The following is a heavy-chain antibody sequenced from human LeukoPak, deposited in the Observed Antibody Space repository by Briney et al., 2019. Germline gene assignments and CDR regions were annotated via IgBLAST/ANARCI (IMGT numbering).Heavy chain of an antibody. CDR1: GGSFSGYY. CDR3: ARNGSYGIDY. CDR2: INHSGST. J-gene: IGHJ4*02. Sequence: SETLSLTCAVYGGSFSGYYWSWIRQPPGKGLEWIGEINHSGSTNYNPSLRSRVTISVDTSKNKFSLKLSSVTAADTAVYYCARNGSYGIDYWGQGTLVTVSS. V-gene: IGHV4-34*01. D-gene: IGHD1-26*01.